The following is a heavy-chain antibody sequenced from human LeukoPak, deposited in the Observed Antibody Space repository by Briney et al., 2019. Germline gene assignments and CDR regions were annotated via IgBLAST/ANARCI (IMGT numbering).Heavy chain of an antibody. CDR2: IYSGGST. V-gene: IGHV3-66*02. D-gene: IGHD3-22*01. CDR1: GFTVSSNY. CDR3: ARDGYYYDSSGYYYYLDY. J-gene: IGHJ4*02. Sequence: GGSLRLSCAASGFTVSSNYMSWVRQAPGKGLEWVSIIYSGGSTYYADSVKGRFTISRDNSKNTLYLQMNSLRAEDTAVYYCARDGYYYDSSGYYYYLDYWGQGTLVTVSS.